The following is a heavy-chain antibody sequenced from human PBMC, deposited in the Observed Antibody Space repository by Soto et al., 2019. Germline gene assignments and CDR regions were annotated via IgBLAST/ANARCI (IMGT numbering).Heavy chain of an antibody. V-gene: IGHV3-74*01. D-gene: IGHD4-17*01. Sequence: EVQLVASGGRLVQPGGSLRLSCAASGFTFSSYWMHWVRQVPGKGLVWVSRISDDGSSTSYAASVRGRFIISRDNAKNTLYLQLNSLRAEDTAVYYCARGTVRAHDFGDHWGPGTLVAVSS. CDR2: ISDDGSST. CDR3: ARGTVRAHDFGDH. J-gene: IGHJ4*02. CDR1: GFTFSSYW.